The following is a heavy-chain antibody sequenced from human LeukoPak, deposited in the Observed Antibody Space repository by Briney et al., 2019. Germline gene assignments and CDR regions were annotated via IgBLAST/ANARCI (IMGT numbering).Heavy chain of an antibody. CDR2: IIPIFGTA. V-gene: IGHV1-69*05. J-gene: IGHJ2*01. D-gene: IGHD3-22*01. Sequence: GASVKVSCKASGGTFSSYAISWVRQAPGQGLEWIGGIIPIFGTANYAQKFQGRVTITTDESTSTAYMELSSLRSEDTAVYYCARGQIQYYYDSTARYFDLWGRGTLVTVSS. CDR1: GGTFSSYA. CDR3: ARGQIQYYYDSTARYFDL.